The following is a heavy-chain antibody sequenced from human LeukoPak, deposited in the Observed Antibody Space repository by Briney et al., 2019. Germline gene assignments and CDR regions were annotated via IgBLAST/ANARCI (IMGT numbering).Heavy chain of an antibody. V-gene: IGHV1-8*01. J-gene: IGHJ6*02. CDR3: ARGFTGGILTGFFYYYYGMDV. D-gene: IGHD3-9*01. CDR2: MNPNSGNT. Sequence: GASVKVSCKASGYTFTSYDINWVRQATGQGLELMGWMNPNSGNTGYAQKFQGRVTMTRNTSISTAYMELSRLRSEDTAVYYCARGFTGGILTGFFYYYYGMDVWGQGTTVTVSS. CDR1: GYTFTSYD.